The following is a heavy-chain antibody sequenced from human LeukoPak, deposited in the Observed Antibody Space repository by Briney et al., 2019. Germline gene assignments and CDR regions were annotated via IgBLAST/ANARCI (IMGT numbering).Heavy chain of an antibody. CDR1: GGTFSSYA. V-gene: IGHV1-69*04. J-gene: IGHJ6*02. CDR2: IIPIFGIA. CDR3: ARSSVTAIIYYYYGMDV. D-gene: IGHD2-21*02. Sequence: SVKVSCKASGGTFSSYANSWVRQAPGQGLEWMGRIIPIFGIANYAQKFQGRVTITADKSTSTAYMELSSLRSEDTAVYYCARSSVTAIIYYYYGMDVWGQGTTVTVSS.